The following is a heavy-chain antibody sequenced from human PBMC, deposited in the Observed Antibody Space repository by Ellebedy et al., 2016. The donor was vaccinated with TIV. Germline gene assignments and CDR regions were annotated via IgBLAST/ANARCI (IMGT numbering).Heavy chain of an antibody. D-gene: IGHD6-19*01. CDR1: GYTFTSFG. V-gene: IGHV1-18*01. CDR3: SRRISSGREYFFDF. J-gene: IGHJ4*02. Sequence: AASVKVSCKSSGYTFTSFGVNWVRQAPGQGLEWMGWINAHNGNTNYEQNFQDRVNLTMDISTYTAYMELRSLRPDDTAVYFCSRRISSGREYFFDFWGQGTLVSVSS. CDR2: INAHNGNT.